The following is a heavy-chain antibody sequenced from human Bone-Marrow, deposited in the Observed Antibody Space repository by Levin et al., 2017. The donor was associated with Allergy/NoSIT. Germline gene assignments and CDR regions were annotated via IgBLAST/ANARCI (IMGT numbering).Heavy chain of an antibody. CDR2: IIPIFGTA. V-gene: IGHV1-69*13. D-gene: IGHD6-19*01. CDR1: GGTFSSYA. CDR3: ASPSGGSSGWGIFDY. J-gene: IGHJ4*02. Sequence: ASVKVSCKASGGTFSSYAISWVRQAPGQGLEWMGGIIPIFGTANYAQKFQGRVTITADESTSTAYMELSSLRSEDTAVYYCASPSGGSSGWGIFDYWGQGTLVTVSS.